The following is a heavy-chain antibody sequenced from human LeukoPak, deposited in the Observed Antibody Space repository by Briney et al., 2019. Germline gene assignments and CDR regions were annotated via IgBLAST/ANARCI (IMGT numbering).Heavy chain of an antibody. J-gene: IGHJ4*02. CDR2: IYHSGST. D-gene: IGHD2-15*01. Sequence: SETLSLTCTVSGYSISSGYYWGWIRQPPGKGLEWIGSIYHSGSTYYNPSLKSRATISVDTSKNQFSLKLSSVTAADTAVYYCARDRGDVVVVAADYWGQGTLVTVSS. CDR3: ARDRGDVVVVAADY. V-gene: IGHV4-38-2*02. CDR1: GYSISSGYY.